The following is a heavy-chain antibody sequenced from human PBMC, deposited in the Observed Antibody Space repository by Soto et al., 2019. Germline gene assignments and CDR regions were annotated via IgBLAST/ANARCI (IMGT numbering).Heavy chain of an antibody. CDR3: ARNLVQQLSKHYYYYGMYV. CDR2: INPSGGST. CDR1: GYTLTSYY. V-gene: IGHV1-46*03. J-gene: IGHJ6*02. Sequence: ASVKVSCKAPGYTLTSYYMHWVRQAPGQGLEWMGIINPSGGSTNYAQKFQGRVTMTRDTSTSTVYMELSSLRSEDTAVYYCARNLVQQLSKHYYYYGMYVSTQGTTVTVSS. D-gene: IGHD6-13*01.